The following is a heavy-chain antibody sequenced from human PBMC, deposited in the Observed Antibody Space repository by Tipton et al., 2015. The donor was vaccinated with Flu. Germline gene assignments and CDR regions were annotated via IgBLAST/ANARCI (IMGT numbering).Heavy chain of an antibody. Sequence: SLRLSCAASGYTFRTYWMHWVRQTPGKGLEWVSRANIDGSITDYADSVKGRFTIFRDNAKNTLYLQMNSLRAEDTAVYYCVSAYNSGSYRIGYWGQGTLVTVSS. J-gene: IGHJ4*02. V-gene: IGHV3-74*01. CDR1: GYTFRTYW. CDR3: VSAYNSGSYRIGY. D-gene: IGHD1-26*01. CDR2: ANIDGSIT.